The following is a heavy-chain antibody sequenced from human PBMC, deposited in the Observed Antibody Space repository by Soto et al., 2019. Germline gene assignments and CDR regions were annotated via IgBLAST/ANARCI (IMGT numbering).Heavy chain of an antibody. V-gene: IGHV1-2*04. CDR2: INPNSGGT. Sequence: ASVKVSCKASGYTFTGYYMHWVRQAPGQGLEWMGWINPNSGGTNYAQKFQGWVTMTRDTSISTAYMELSRLRSDDTAVYYCARELASGGALGREYDYWGQGTLVTVSS. CDR1: GYTFTGYY. D-gene: IGHD4-17*01. CDR3: ARELASGGALGREYDY. J-gene: IGHJ4*02.